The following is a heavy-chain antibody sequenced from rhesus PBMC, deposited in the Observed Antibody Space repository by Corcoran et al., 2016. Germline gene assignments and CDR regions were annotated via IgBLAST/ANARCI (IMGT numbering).Heavy chain of an antibody. J-gene: IGHJ4*01. D-gene: IGHD6-31*01. V-gene: IGHV3-8*01. CDR2: IKTGGGST. CDR1: GFTFGSYY. CDR3: ARESEAAGYFDY. Sequence: EVQLVESGGGLVQPGGSLRLSCTGSGFTFGSYYMYLVRQAPGKGLEWCSAIKTGGGSTWYTDSVKDRFTISKENAENTLYLQMDRLRAEDTAVYYGARESEAAGYFDYWGQGVLVTVSS.